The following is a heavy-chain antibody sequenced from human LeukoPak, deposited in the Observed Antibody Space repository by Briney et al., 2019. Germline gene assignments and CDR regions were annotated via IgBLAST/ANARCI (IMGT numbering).Heavy chain of an antibody. V-gene: IGHV3-15*01. CDR2: IKRKTDAAIT. J-gene: IGHJ4*02. D-gene: IGHD3-22*01. CDR1: GFTFSDAC. CDR3: TTDLVSSGYYYNPQF. Sequence: GGSLRLSCAASGFTFSDACINCVRQAPGEGVEWGGRIKRKTDAAITDYGAPVKGRFTISRYDSKNTLYLQMNSLKAEDSAVYHCTTDLVSSGYYYNPQFWGQGTLVTVSS.